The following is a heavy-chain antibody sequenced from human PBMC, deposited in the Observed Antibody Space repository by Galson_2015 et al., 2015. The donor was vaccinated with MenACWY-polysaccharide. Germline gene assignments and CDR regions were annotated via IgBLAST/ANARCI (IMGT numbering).Heavy chain of an antibody. CDR1: GFTISTYA. Sequence: SLRLSCAASGFTISTYAMSWVRQSPGKGLEWVSTISSSGGTTAYADSVKGRFAMSRDKSQNALFLQLNDLGADDSALYYCARGRGGNYFDYWGQGTLVTVSS. CDR3: ARGRGGNYFDY. V-gene: IGHV3-23*01. CDR2: ISSSGGTT. D-gene: IGHD3-10*01. J-gene: IGHJ4*02.